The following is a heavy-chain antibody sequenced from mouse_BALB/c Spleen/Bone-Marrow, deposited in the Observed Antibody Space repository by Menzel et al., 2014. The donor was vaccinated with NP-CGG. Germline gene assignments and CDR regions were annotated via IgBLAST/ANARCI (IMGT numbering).Heavy chain of an antibody. Sequence: VKLVESGPGLVAPPQGLSITCTVSGFSLTSFGVHWVRQPPGKGLERLGVIWAGGSTNYNSALMSRLSISKDNSQSQVFLKMNSLQTGDSAIYYCARAGSGFFDFWGQGTTLIVSS. CDR1: GFSLTSFG. CDR2: IWAGGST. D-gene: IGHD3-1*01. CDR3: ARAGSGFFDF. J-gene: IGHJ2*01. V-gene: IGHV2-9*02.